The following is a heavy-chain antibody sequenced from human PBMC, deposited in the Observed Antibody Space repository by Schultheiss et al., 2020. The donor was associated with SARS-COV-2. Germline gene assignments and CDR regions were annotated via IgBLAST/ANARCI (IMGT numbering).Heavy chain of an antibody. D-gene: IGHD6-19*01. J-gene: IGHJ4*02. CDR2: INPSGGST. CDR1: GYTFTSYY. CDR3: ARVRGYSSAVAGTYYFDY. Sequence: ASVKVSCKASGYTFTSYYMHWVRQAPGQGLEWMGIINPSGGSTSYAQKFQGRVTMTTDTSTTTTYMELRSLRSEDTAVYYCARVRGYSSAVAGTYYFDYWGQGTLVTVSS. V-gene: IGHV1-46*01.